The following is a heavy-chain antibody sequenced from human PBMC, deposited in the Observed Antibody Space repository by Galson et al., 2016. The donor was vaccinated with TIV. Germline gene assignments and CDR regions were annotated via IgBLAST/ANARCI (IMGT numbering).Heavy chain of an antibody. D-gene: IGHD2-21*02. CDR2: MYTHVKT. CDR3: ARDRWVTYTDRPYFDY. J-gene: IGHJ4*02. Sequence: SLTCTVSGASISDNYWSWIRQPAGKSLEWIGRMYTHVKTDYNPSLESRVTLSADTSKNQFSLKLWSVPAADTAVYFCARDRWVTYTDRPYFDYWGQGILVTVSS. CDR1: GASISDNY. V-gene: IGHV4-4*07.